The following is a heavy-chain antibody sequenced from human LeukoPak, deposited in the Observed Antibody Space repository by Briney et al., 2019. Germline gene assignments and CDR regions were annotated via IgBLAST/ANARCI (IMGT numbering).Heavy chain of an antibody. V-gene: IGHV4-4*02. D-gene: IGHD1-26*01. CDR2: IYHSGST. CDR3: ARGSGSYYSGAFNI. CDR1: GGSISSSQW. J-gene: IGHJ3*02. Sequence: SETLSLTCAVSGGSISSSQWWTWVRQPPGKGLEWIGEIYHSGSTNYNPSLKSRVSMSVDKSKNQFSLKLSSVTAADTAVYFCARGSGSYYSGAFNIWGQGTMVTVSS.